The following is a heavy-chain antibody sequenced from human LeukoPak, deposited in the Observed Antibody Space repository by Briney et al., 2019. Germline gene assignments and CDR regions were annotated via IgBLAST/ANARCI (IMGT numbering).Heavy chain of an antibody. CDR2: ISGSGDST. J-gene: IGHJ4*02. CDR1: GFTFSSYA. D-gene: IGHD2-2*01. CDR3: AKDRDCSSTRCYGDFDY. V-gene: IGHV3-23*01. Sequence: GGSLRLSCAASGFTFSSYAMSWVRQAPGEGLEWVSVISGSGDSTLYADSVKGRFTISRDNSKNTLYLQMNSLRAEDTAVYYRAKDRDCSSTRCYGDFDYWGQGTLVTVSS.